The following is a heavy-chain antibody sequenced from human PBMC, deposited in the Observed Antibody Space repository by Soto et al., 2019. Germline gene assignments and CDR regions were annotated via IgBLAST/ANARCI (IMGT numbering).Heavy chain of an antibody. CDR3: ARALAAAGFDYYYYYGMDV. Sequence: GGSLRLSCAASGFTFSSYWMSWVRQAPGKGLEWVANIKQDGSEKYYVDSVKGRFTISRDNAKNSLYLQMNSLRAEDTAVYYCARALAAAGFDYYYYYGMDVWGQGTTVTVSS. J-gene: IGHJ6*02. CDR2: IKQDGSEK. CDR1: GFTFSSYW. V-gene: IGHV3-7*05. D-gene: IGHD6-13*01.